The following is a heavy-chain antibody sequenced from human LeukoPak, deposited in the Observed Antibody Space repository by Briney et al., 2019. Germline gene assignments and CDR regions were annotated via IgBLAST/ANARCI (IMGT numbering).Heavy chain of an antibody. CDR3: ARDLSYDFWSGYYWGHWYFDL. CDR1: GFTFSDYY. J-gene: IGHJ2*01. Sequence: GGSLRLSCAASGFTFSDYYMSWIRQAPGKGLERVSYISSSGSTIYYADSVKGRFTISRDNAKNSLYLQMNSLRAEDTAVYYCARDLSYDFWSGYYWGHWYFDLWGRGTLVTVSS. D-gene: IGHD3-3*01. V-gene: IGHV3-11*01. CDR2: ISSSGSTI.